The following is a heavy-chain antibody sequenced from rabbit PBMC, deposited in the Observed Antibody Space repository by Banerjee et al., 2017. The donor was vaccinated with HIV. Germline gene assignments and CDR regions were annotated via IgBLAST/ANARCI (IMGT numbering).Heavy chain of an antibody. CDR3: ARDSGWGFFKL. J-gene: IGHJ4*01. D-gene: IGHD4-1*01. Sequence: QSLEESGGDLVKPEGSLTLTCTASGFSFSYYYYVCWVRQAPGEGLEWIGCIYAGSSGSTYYASWAKGRFTISKTSSTAVTLQMTSLTAADTATYFCARDSGWGFFKLWGQGTLVTVS. V-gene: IGHV1S40*01. CDR1: GFSFSYYYY. CDR2: IYAGSSGST.